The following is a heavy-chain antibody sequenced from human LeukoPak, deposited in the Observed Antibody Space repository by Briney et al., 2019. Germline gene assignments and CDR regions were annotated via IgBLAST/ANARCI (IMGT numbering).Heavy chain of an antibody. CDR3: AREGLTHDAFDI. CDR2: ISSSSSYI. J-gene: IGHJ3*02. CDR1: GFTFSGSA. Sequence: PGGSLRLSCAASGFTFSGSAIHWVRQSSGKGLEWVSSISSSSSYIYYADSVKGRFTISRDNAKNSLYLQMNSLRAEDTAVYYCAREGLTHDAFDIWGQGTMVTVSS. V-gene: IGHV3-21*01. D-gene: IGHD4/OR15-4a*01.